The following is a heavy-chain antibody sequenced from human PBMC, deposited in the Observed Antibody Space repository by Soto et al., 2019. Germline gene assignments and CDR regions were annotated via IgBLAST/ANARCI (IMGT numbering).Heavy chain of an antibody. J-gene: IGHJ4*02. CDR3: ARDKYYDFWSGYLGYFDY. Sequence: LRLSCAASGFTFSSYAMHWVRQAPGKGLEWVAVISYDGSNKYYADSVKGRFTIPRDNSKNTLYLQMNSLRAEDTAVYYCARDKYYDFWSGYLGYFDYWGQGTLVTVSS. V-gene: IGHV3-30-3*01. CDR2: ISYDGSNK. CDR1: GFTFSSYA. D-gene: IGHD3-3*01.